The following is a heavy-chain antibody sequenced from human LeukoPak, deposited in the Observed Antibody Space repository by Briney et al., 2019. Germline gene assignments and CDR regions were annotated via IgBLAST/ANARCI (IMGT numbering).Heavy chain of an antibody. CDR2: TRNKANSHST. CDR1: GFTFSSYS. Sequence: GGSLRLSCAASGFTFSSYSMNWVRQAPGKGLEWVARTRNKANSHSTEYAASVKGRFTISRDDSQNSLYLQMNSLKNEDTAVYYCTSCAYDYRFFENWGQGTLVTVSS. V-gene: IGHV3-72*01. CDR3: TSCAYDYRFFEN. D-gene: IGHD5-12*01. J-gene: IGHJ4*02.